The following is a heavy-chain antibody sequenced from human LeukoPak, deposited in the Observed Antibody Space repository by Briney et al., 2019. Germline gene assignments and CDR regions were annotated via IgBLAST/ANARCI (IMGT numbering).Heavy chain of an antibody. CDR2: ISGSGGNP. J-gene: IGHJ6*04. Sequence: GGSLRLSCAASGFTFSSYAMSWVRQAPGKGLEWVSAISGSGGNPLYADSVKGRFTISRDNAKNSLYLQMNSLRAEDTAVYYCAELGITMIGGVWGKGTTVTISS. V-gene: IGHV3-23*01. D-gene: IGHD3-10*02. CDR1: GFTFSSYA. CDR3: AELGITMIGGV.